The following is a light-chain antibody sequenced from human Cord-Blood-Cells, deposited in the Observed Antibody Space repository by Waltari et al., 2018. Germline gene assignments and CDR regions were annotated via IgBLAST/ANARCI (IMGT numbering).Light chain of an antibody. Sequence: QSALTQPASASVSPGQSITISCTGTSSDVGSDTLVSWYHQHPGKAPNPMIYEVSKRPSGVSNRFSGSKSGNTASLTISGLQAEDEADYYCCSYAGSSTLVFGGGTKLTVL. CDR2: EVS. V-gene: IGLV2-23*02. J-gene: IGLJ3*02. CDR3: CSYAGSSTLV. CDR1: SSDVGSDTL.